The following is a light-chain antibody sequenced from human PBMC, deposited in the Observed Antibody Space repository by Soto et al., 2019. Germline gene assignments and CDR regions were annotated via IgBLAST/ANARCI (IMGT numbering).Light chain of an antibody. CDR2: DVS. CDR3: SSYTSSTPVV. Sequence: QSALTQPASVSGSPGQSITISCTGTSSDVGGYNYVSWYQQHPGKAPKLIICDVSNRPSGVSNRFSGSKSGNTASLTISGLQAEDEADYYCSSYTSSTPVVFGGGTQLTVL. J-gene: IGLJ2*01. CDR1: SSDVGGYNY. V-gene: IGLV2-14*03.